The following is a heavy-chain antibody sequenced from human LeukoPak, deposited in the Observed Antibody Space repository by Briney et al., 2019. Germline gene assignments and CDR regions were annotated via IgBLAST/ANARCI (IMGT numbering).Heavy chain of an antibody. J-gene: IGHJ3*02. V-gene: IGHV1-69*05. CDR1: GGTFSSYA. CDR2: IIPIFGTA. CDR3: ARDSDAFDI. Sequence: SVKVSCKASGGTFSSYAISWVRQAPGQGLEWMGGIIPIFGTANYAQKFQGRVTMTRNTSISTAYMELSSLRSEDTAVYYRARDSDAFDIWGQGTMVTVSS.